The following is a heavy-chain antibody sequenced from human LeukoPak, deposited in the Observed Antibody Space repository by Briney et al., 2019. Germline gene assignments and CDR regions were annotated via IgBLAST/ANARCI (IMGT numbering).Heavy chain of an antibody. CDR1: GFTFSGYS. Sequence: GGSLRLSCAVSGFTFSGYSMNWVRQAPGKGLEWVSYISSSSSTIYYADSVKGRFTISRDNAKNSLYLQMNSLRAGDTAVYYCARDPAATGTWWFDPWGQGTLVTVSS. D-gene: IGHD6-13*01. CDR3: ARDPAATGTWWFDP. V-gene: IGHV3-48*01. J-gene: IGHJ5*02. CDR2: ISSSSSTI.